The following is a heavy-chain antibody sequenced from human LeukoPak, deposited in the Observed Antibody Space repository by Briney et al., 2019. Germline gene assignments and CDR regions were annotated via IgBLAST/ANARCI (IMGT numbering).Heavy chain of an antibody. CDR3: ARGEYYYDSSGYGVFDY. Sequence: PSETLSLTCAVYGGSFSGYYWSWIRQPPGKGLEWIGEINHSGSTNYNPSLKSRVTISVDTSKNQFSLKLSSVTAADTAMYYCARGEYYYDSSGYGVFDYWGQGTLVTVSS. D-gene: IGHD3-22*01. J-gene: IGHJ4*02. CDR1: GGSFSGYY. CDR2: INHSGST. V-gene: IGHV4-34*01.